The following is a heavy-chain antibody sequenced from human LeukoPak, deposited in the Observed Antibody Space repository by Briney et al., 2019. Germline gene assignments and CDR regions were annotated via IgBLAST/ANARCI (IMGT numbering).Heavy chain of an antibody. CDR1: GFTFRNYW. J-gene: IGHJ4*02. CDR3: ARAVTSYYDGSGYS. V-gene: IGHV3-7*04. CDR2: IKQDGTEK. Sequence: GGSLRLSCAASGFTFRNYWMNWVRQAPGRGLEWVANIKQDGTEKYYVDSVKGRFTISRDNAKNSLYLQMNGLRAEDTSVYYCARAVTSYYDGSGYSWGQGTLVTVSS. D-gene: IGHD3-22*01.